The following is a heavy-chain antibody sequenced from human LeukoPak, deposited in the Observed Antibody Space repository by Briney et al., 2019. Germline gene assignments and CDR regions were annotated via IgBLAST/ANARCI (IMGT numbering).Heavy chain of an antibody. CDR1: GFTFSDYY. CDR2: ISSSGSTI. Sequence: GGSLRLSCAASGFTFSDYYMSWIRQAPGKGLEWVSYISSSGSTIYYADSVKGRFTISRDNAKSSLYLQMNSLRAEDTAVYYCARDHCSGGSCYSDWGQGTLVTVSS. J-gene: IGHJ4*02. D-gene: IGHD2-15*01. V-gene: IGHV3-11*01. CDR3: ARDHCSGGSCYSD.